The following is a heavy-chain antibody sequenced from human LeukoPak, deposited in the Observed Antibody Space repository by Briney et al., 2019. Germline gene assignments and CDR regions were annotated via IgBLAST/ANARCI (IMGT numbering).Heavy chain of an antibody. CDR1: GCAFSSYA. V-gene: IGHV3-23*01. J-gene: IGHJ4*02. CDR2: ISGSGAST. CDR3: AKGYSNGYGG. D-gene: IGHD6-19*01. Sequence: PGGSLRLSCVASGCAFSSYALNWVRQTPGKGLEWVSTISGSGASTYYADAVRGRFTISRDNSRNTLPLQMRRPRAWQTAVHRCAKGYSNGYGGWGQGTLVTVSS.